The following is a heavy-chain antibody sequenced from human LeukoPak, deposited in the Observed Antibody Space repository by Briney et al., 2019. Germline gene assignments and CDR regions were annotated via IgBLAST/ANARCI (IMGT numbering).Heavy chain of an antibody. CDR3: ATTHSGSYYLWDY. D-gene: IGHD1-26*01. J-gene: IGHJ4*02. Sequence: ASVKVSCKVSGYTLTELSMHWVRQAPGKGLEWMGGFDPEDGETIYAQKFQGKVTMTEDTSTDTAYMELSSLRSEDTAVYYCATTHSGSYYLWDYWGQGTLVTVSS. CDR1: GYTLTELS. CDR2: FDPEDGET. V-gene: IGHV1-24*01.